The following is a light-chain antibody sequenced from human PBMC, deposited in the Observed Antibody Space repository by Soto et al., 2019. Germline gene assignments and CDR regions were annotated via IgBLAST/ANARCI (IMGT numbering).Light chain of an antibody. Sequence: EIVLTQSPGTLSLSPGERATLSCRASQSVSSSYLAWYQQKPRQAPRLLIYGASSRATGIPDRFSGSGSGTDFTLIISRLEPEDFAVYYCQQYGSSPRTFGQGTKVEIK. J-gene: IGKJ1*01. CDR3: QQYGSSPRT. CDR1: QSVSSSY. V-gene: IGKV3-20*01. CDR2: GAS.